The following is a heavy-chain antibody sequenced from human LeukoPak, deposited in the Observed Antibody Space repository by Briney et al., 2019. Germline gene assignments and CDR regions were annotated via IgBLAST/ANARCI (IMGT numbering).Heavy chain of an antibody. D-gene: IGHD1-1*01. Sequence: GESLRLSCVASGLSISGQWMNWVRQAPGQGLEWVANIKHDGSEEHYVDSVKGRFTISRDNAKNSLYLQMDSLRDEDTAVYYCARAPGYIYFDCWGQGTLVTVSS. J-gene: IGHJ4*02. CDR2: IKHDGSEE. CDR1: GLSISGQW. CDR3: ARAPGYIYFDC. V-gene: IGHV3-7*01.